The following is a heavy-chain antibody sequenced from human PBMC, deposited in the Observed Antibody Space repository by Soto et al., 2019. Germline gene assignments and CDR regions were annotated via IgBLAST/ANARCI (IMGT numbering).Heavy chain of an antibody. J-gene: IGHJ5*02. V-gene: IGHV3-21*01. CDR1: GFTFSSYS. CDR2: ISSSSSYI. Sequence: SGFTFSSYSMNWVRQAPGKGLEWVSSISSSSSYIYYADSVKGRFTISRDNAKNSLYLQMNSLRAEDTAVYYCARDRYDDYGDSNWFDPWGQGTLVTVSS. D-gene: IGHD4-17*01. CDR3: ARDRYDDYGDSNWFDP.